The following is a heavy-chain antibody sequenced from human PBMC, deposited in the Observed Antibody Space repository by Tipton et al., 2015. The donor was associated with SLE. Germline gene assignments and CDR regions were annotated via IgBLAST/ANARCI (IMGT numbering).Heavy chain of an antibody. D-gene: IGHD5-12*01. V-gene: IGHV1-18*04. CDR1: GYTFTGHF. CDR3: ARVATIGAFFDS. J-gene: IGHJ4*02. Sequence: QVQLVQSGTEVKKPGASVMVSCKASGYTFTGHFIHWARQAPGHGLEWMGWISPYNGDTNYAQKFQGRVTMTTDTSTSTAYVELRNLRSDDTAVYYCARVATIGAFFDSWGQGTLVTVSS. CDR2: ISPYNGDT.